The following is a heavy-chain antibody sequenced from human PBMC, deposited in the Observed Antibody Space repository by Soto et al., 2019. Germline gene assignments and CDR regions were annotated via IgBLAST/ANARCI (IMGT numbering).Heavy chain of an antibody. Sequence: AAGGTFSGHGGRWVIQEQGKGLEWVAVIWYDGSNKYYADSVKGRFTISRDNSKNTLYLQMNSLRAEDTAVYYCARDRGRLRVTFFDYWGQGTLVTVSS. CDR3: ARDRGRLRVTFFDY. J-gene: IGHJ4*02. V-gene: IGHV3-33*01. D-gene: IGHD3-10*01. CDR1: GGTFSGHG. CDR2: IWYDGSNK.